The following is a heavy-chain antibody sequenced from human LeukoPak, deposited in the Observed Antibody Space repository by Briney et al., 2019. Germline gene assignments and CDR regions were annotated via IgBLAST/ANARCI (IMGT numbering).Heavy chain of an antibody. J-gene: IGHJ4*02. Sequence: PSETLSLTCTVSGGSISSYYWSWIRQPPGKGLEWIGYIYYSGSTNYNPSLKSRVTISVDTSKNQFSLKLSSVTAADTAVYYCARADHYGSGSYLQNFDYWGQGTLVTVSS. CDR3: ARADHYGSGSYLQNFDY. D-gene: IGHD3-10*01. V-gene: IGHV4-59*01. CDR1: GGSISSYY. CDR2: IYYSGST.